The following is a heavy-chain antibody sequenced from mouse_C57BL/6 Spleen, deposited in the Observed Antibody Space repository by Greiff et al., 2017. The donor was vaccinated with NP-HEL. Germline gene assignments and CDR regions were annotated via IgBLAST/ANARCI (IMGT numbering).Heavy chain of an antibody. CDR2: INPSTGGT. Sequence: EVQLQQSGPELVKPGASVKISCKASGYSFTGYYMNWVKQSPEKSLEWIGEINPSTGGTTYNQKFKAKATLTVDKSSSTAYMQLKSLTSEDSAVYYCARGTTVVATRGFDYWGQGNTLTVSS. CDR1: GYSFTGYY. J-gene: IGHJ2*01. V-gene: IGHV1-42*01. D-gene: IGHD1-1*01. CDR3: ARGTTVVATRGFDY.